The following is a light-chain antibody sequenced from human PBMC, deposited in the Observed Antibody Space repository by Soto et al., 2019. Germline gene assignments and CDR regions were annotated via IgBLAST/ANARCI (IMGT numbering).Light chain of an antibody. Sequence: DIQLTQSPSTLSASVGDRVTITCRASQSTSSWLAWYQQKPGKAPKLLIYKTSSLESGVPSRFRGSGSGTELTLTISSLQPDDFPTYYCQHYNSSSHTFGQGTKLEIK. V-gene: IGKV1-5*03. CDR2: KTS. J-gene: IGKJ2*01. CDR3: QHYNSSSHT. CDR1: QSTSSW.